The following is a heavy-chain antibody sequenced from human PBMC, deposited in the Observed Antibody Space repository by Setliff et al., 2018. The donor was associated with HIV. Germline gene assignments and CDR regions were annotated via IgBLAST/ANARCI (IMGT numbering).Heavy chain of an antibody. D-gene: IGHD6-13*01. V-gene: IGHV3-11*04. J-gene: IGHJ4*02. CDR2: ISSSGTTT. Sequence: GGSLRLSCAGSGSGGSGFTFSDYYMSWVRQAPGKGLEWLSYISSSGTTTYYADSVKGRFTISRDNAKNSVLLQMNSLRVEDTGVYYCATQTGFYNSHWYDYWGQGTMVTVSS. CDR1: GFTFSDYY. CDR3: ATQTGFYNSHWYDY.